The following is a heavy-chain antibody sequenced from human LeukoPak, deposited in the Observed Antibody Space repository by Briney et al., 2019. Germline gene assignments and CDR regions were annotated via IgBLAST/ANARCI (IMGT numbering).Heavy chain of an antibody. V-gene: IGHV3-7*01. CDR3: AKETAAGGFDY. CDR2: IKQDGSEK. D-gene: IGHD6-13*01. Sequence: GGSLRLSCVDSGFTFSAYWMSWVRQAPGKGLEWVASIKQDGSEKQYVDSVKGRFTISRDNSKNTLYLQMNSLRAEDTAVYYCAKETAAGGFDYWGQGTLVTVSS. CDR1: GFTFSAYW. J-gene: IGHJ4*02.